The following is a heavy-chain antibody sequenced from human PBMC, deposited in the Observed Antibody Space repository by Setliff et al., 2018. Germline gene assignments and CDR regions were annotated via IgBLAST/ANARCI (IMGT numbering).Heavy chain of an antibody. CDR3: ARGGGGKPFDY. Sequence: SETLSLTCTVSGGSISSGSYYWNWIRQPAGKGLEWIGRIYTSGNTNYNPSLKSRVTISVDTSKNQFSLKLSSVTAADTAVYYCARGGGGKPFDYWGQGTLITVSS. J-gene: IGHJ4*02. CDR1: GGSISSGSYY. V-gene: IGHV4-61*02. D-gene: IGHD2-15*01. CDR2: IYTSGNT.